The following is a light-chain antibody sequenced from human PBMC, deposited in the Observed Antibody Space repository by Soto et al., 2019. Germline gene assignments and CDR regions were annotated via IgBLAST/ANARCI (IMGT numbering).Light chain of an antibody. Sequence: DIQMTQSPSSLSASVGDTVTISCRASQNIITFLSWYQHTPGTAPKLLMYVASSLQSGVPSRFSGSGSGTEFTLTISSLQPEDSATYYCQQSYQTPLTFGQGTRLEI. CDR1: QNIITF. CDR2: VAS. J-gene: IGKJ5*01. V-gene: IGKV1-39*01. CDR3: QQSYQTPLT.